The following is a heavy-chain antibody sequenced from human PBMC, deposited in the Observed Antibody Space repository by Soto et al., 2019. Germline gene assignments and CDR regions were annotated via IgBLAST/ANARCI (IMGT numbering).Heavy chain of an antibody. V-gene: IGHV1-69*01. D-gene: IGHD2-21*01. J-gene: IGHJ2*01. CDR1: GGTFSSYA. CDR3: ARDKGEYYWYFDL. CDR2: IIPIFGTA. Sequence: QVQLVQSGAELKKPGSSVKVSCKASGGTFSSYAIGWVRQAPGQGLEWMGGIIPIFGTANYVQKSQGRVTITADESTSTAYMELSSLRSEDTAVYYCARDKGEYYWYFDLWGRGTLVTVSS.